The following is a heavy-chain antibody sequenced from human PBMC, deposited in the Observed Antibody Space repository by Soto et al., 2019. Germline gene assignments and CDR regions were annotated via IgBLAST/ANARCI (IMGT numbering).Heavy chain of an antibody. Sequence: GGSLRLSCAASGFAFSDYAMTWVRQAPGKGLEWVSDISDGDGATHYADSVKGRFTISRDDSKNTLYLQMDSLRAEDAAVYYCAKGRTFFDFWGQGTPVTVSS. CDR1: GFAFSDYA. D-gene: IGHD3-16*01. V-gene: IGHV3-23*01. CDR2: ISDGDGAT. CDR3: AKGRTFFDF. J-gene: IGHJ4*02.